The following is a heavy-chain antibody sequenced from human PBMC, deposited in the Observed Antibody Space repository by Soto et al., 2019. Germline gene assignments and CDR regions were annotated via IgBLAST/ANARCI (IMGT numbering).Heavy chain of an antibody. CDR3: ASMDFDY. Sequence: SETLSLTCTVSGGSISSYYWSWIRQPPGKGLEWIGYIYYSGSTNYNPSLKSRVTISVDTSKNQFSLKLSSVTAADTAVDYCASMDFDYWGQGTLVTVSS. CDR1: GGSISSYY. CDR2: IYYSGST. J-gene: IGHJ4*02. V-gene: IGHV4-59*01.